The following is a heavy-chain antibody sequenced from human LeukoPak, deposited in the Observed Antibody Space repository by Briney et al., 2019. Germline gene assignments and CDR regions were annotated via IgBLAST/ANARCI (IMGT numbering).Heavy chain of an antibody. CDR1: GFIVSSNH. CDR2: IYSGGST. D-gene: IGHD6-19*01. CDR3: VRSFPRYIPVAGTGGGS. J-gene: IGHJ5*02. Sequence: GGSLRLSCAASGFIVSSNHMSWVRQAPGKGLEWVSVIYSGGSTYYADSVKGRFTISRDNSKNTLYLQMNSLRAEDTALYYCVRSFPRYIPVAGTGGGSWGQGTLVTVSS. V-gene: IGHV3-53*01.